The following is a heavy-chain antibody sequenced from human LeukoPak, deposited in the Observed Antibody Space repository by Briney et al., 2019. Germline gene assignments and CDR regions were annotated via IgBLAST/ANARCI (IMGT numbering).Heavy chain of an antibody. D-gene: IGHD6-13*01. J-gene: IGHJ6*02. V-gene: IGHV3-23*01. CDR2: ITGSGGNT. CDR3: AKAVSSSWPSYYYGMDV. CDR1: GFIFSSYS. Sequence: HTGGSLRLSCAASGFIFSSYSMSWVRQAPGKGLEWVSVITGSGGNTYYADSVKGRFTISKDNSKNTVYLQMSSLRVDDTAVYYCAKAVSSSWPSYYYGMDVWGQGTTVTVSS.